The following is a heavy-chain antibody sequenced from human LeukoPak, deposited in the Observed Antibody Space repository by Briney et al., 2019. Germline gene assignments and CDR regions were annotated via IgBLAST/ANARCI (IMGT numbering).Heavy chain of an antibody. CDR2: INPSGGSR. Sequence: ASVKVSCKASGYTFTSYYMHWVRPAPGQGLEWMGIINPSGGSRSYEQKCQGRVTMTRDTYISTAYMELSRLRSDDTAVYYCARWCIAAAGFYYYYGMDVWGQGTTVTVSS. CDR1: GYTFTSYY. D-gene: IGHD6-13*01. CDR3: ARWCIAAAGFYYYYGMDV. V-gene: IGHV1-46*01. J-gene: IGHJ6*02.